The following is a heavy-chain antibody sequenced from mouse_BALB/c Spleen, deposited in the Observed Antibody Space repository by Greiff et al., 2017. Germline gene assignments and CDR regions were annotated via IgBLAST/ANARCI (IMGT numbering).Heavy chain of an antibody. D-gene: IGHD1-1*01. CDR1: GFTFSSYA. CDR2: ISSGGST. J-gene: IGHJ3*01. Sequence: EVLVVESGGGLVKPGGSLKLSCAASGFTFSSYAMSWVRQTPEKRLAWVASISSGGSTYYPDSVKGRFTISRDNARNILYLQMSSLRSEDTAMYYCARDYYGSRGDWFAYWGQGTLVTVSA. V-gene: IGHV5-6-5*01. CDR3: ARDYYGSRGDWFAY.